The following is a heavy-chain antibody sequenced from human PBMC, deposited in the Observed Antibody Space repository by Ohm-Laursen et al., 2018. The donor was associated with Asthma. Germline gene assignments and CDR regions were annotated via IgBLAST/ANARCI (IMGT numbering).Heavy chain of an antibody. J-gene: IGHJ6*02. V-gene: IGHV3-9*01. CDR2: ISWNSGSI. CDR1: GFTFDDYA. Sequence: SLRLSCSASGFTFDDYAMHWVRQAPGKGLEWVSGISWNSGSIGYADSVKGRFTISRDNAKNSLYLQMNSLRAEDTALYYCAKDSGSYYYFVMDVWGQGTTVTVSS. CDR3: AKDSGSYYYFVMDV. D-gene: IGHD1-26*01.